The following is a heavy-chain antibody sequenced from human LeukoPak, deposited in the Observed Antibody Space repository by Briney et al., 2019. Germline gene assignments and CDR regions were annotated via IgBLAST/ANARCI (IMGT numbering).Heavy chain of an antibody. CDR2: TYYRSKWYN. CDR1: GDSVSSNSAA. V-gene: IGHV6-1*01. J-gene: IGHJ5*02. D-gene: IGHD4-11*01. Sequence: SQTLSLTCAISGDSVSSNSAAWNWIRQSPSRGLEWLGRTYYRSKWYNDYAVSVKSRITINPDTSKNQFSLQLNSVTPEDSAVYYYARDDSIRKGSSDWFDPWGQGTLVTVSS. CDR3: ARDDSIRKGSSDWFDP.